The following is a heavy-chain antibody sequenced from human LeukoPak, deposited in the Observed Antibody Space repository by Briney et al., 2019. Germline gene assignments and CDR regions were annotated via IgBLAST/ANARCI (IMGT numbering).Heavy chain of an antibody. V-gene: IGHV7-4-1*02. CDR3: ARELLITRTWFDP. Sequence: GASVKVSCKVSGGTFSNYAINWVRQAPGQGLEWMGWINTNTGNPTYAQGFTGRFVFSLDTSVSTAYLQISSLKAEDTAVYYCARELLITRTWFDPWGQGTLVTVSS. J-gene: IGHJ5*02. CDR1: GGTFSNYA. D-gene: IGHD3-22*01. CDR2: INTNTGNP.